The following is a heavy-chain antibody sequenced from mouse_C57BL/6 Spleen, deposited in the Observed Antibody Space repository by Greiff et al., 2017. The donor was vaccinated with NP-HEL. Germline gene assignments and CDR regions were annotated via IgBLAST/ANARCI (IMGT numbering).Heavy chain of an antibody. V-gene: IGHV1-82*01. D-gene: IGHD1-2*01. CDR3: ASRGYGPSRGYFDV. J-gene: IGHJ1*03. CDR1: GYAFSSSW. Sequence: QVQLKESGPELVKPGASVKISCKASGYAFSSSWMNWVKQRPGEGLEWIGRIYPGDGDTNYNGKFKGKATLTADKSSSTAYMQLSSLTSEDSAVYFCASRGYGPSRGYFDVWGTGTTVTVSS. CDR2: IYPGDGDT.